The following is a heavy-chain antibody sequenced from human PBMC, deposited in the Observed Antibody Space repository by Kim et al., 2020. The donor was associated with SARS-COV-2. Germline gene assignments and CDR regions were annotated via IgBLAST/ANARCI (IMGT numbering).Heavy chain of an antibody. CDR3: ATGYSSGWYDAFDI. V-gene: IGHV1-69*13. CDR1: GGTFSSYA. CDR2: IIPIFGTA. Sequence: SVKVSCKASGGTFSSYAISWVRQAPGQGLEWMGGIIPIFGTANYAQKFQGRVTITADESTSTAYMELSSLRSEDTAVYYCATGYSSGWYDAFDIWGQGTMVTVSS. D-gene: IGHD6-19*01. J-gene: IGHJ3*02.